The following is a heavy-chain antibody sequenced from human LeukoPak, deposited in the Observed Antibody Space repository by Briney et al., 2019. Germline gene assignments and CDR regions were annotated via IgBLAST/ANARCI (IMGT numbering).Heavy chain of an antibody. CDR3: ARGQRLFHYYYYMDV. J-gene: IGHJ6*03. D-gene: IGHD3-22*01. Sequence: SETLSLTCAVYGGSFSGYYWSWIRQPPGKGLEWIGEINHSGSTNYNPALRNRVTISVDTSKNQFSMKLSSVTAADTAVYYCARGQRLFHYYYYMDVWGKGTTVTVSS. CDR1: GGSFSGYY. CDR2: INHSGST. V-gene: IGHV4-34*01.